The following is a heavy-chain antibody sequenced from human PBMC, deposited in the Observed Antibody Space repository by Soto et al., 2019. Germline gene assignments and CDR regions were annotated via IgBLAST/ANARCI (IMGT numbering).Heavy chain of an antibody. CDR3: ARDDYGGNSGVFDY. J-gene: IGHJ4*02. CDR1: GGSISDDY. D-gene: IGHD4-17*01. CDR2: MFPSGAT. V-gene: IGHV4-4*08. Sequence: TSETLSLTCTVSGGSISDDYWSWIRQPPGKGLEWIGFMFPSGATNANPSLQSRVTISVDNSENQSSLKMTSMTAADTAVYYCARDDYGGNSGVFDYWGQGTLVTVSS.